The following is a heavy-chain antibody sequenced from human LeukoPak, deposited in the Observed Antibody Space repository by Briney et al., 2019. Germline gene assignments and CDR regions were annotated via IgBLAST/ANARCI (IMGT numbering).Heavy chain of an antibody. V-gene: IGHV3-21*01. J-gene: IGHJ4*02. D-gene: IGHD2-15*01. CDR2: ISSSSGFI. CDR3: ASGALRTATFDY. Sequence: PGGSLRLSCAASGFTVSSNYMSWVRQAPGKGLEWVSSISSSSGFIYHADYADSVKGRFTISRDNAKKSLYLQMNSLRAEDTAVYYCASGALRTATFDYWGQGTLVTVSS. CDR1: GFTVSSNY.